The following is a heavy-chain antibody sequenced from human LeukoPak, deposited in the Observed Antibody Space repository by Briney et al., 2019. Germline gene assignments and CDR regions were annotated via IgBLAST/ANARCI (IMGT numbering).Heavy chain of an antibody. CDR3: ARVSSGSYFGYYYYYMAV. D-gene: IGHD3-10*01. CDR2: INSDGSST. J-gene: IGHJ6*03. Sequence: PGGSLRLSCAASGFTFSNYWMHWVRQAPGKGLVWVSRINSDGSSTSYADSVKGRFTISRDNAKNTLYLQMNSLRAEDTAVYYCARVSSGSYFGYYYYYMAVWGKGTTVTVSS. V-gene: IGHV3-74*01. CDR1: GFTFSNYW.